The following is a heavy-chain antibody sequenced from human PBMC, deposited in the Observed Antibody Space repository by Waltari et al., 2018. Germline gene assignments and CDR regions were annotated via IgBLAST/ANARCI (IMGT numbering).Heavy chain of an antibody. V-gene: IGHV4-59*01. D-gene: IGHD5-18*01. J-gene: IGHJ6*03. Sequence: QVQLQESGPGLVKPSKTLSLTCTVSGGSISSYYWSWLRQPPGKGLEWIGYIYYSGSTNYNPSLKSRVTISVDTSKNQFSLKLSSVTAADTAVYYCARDRSGYSYGYGYYYYYMDVWGKGTTVTVSS. CDR1: GGSISSYY. CDR2: IYYSGST. CDR3: ARDRSGYSYGYGYYYYYMDV.